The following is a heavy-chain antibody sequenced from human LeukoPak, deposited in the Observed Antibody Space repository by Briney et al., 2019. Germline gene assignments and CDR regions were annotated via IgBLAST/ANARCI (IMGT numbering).Heavy chain of an antibody. CDR1: GFTFDDYA. D-gene: IGHD3-10*01. CDR2: ISWNSGSI. J-gene: IGHJ6*04. CDR3: AKARPTYMFRGVPLDV. Sequence: PGRSLRLSCAASGFTFDDYAMHWVRQAPGKGLEWVSGISWNSGSIGYADSVKGRFTISRDNAKNSLYLQMNSLRAEDTALYYCAKARPTYMFRGVPLDVWGKGTTVPVSS. V-gene: IGHV3-9*01.